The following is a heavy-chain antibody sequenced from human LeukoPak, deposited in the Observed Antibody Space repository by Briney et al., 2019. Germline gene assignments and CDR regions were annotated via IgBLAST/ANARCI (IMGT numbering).Heavy chain of an antibody. Sequence: SQTLSLTCTVSGGSISSGDYYWSWIRQPPGKGLEWIGYIYYSGSTYYNPSLKSRVTISVDTSKNQFSLKLSSVTVADTAVYYCARSQTAMVTFDYWGQGTLVTVSS. CDR1: GGSISSGDYY. J-gene: IGHJ4*02. CDR3: ARSQTAMVTFDY. CDR2: IYYSGST. V-gene: IGHV4-30-4*08. D-gene: IGHD5-18*01.